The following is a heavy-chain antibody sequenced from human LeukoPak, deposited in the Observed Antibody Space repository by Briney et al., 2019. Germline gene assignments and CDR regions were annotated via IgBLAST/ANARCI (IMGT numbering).Heavy chain of an antibody. Sequence: PWGSLRLTCAASGFTFSSYSRNWVRQAPGKGLEWVASISSSSSYIYYADSVKGRFTISRDNAKNSLYLQMNSLRAEDTAVYYCARGTTGTSKNFDYWGQGTLVTVSS. J-gene: IGHJ4*02. CDR1: GFTFSSYS. CDR2: ISSSSSYI. CDR3: ARGTTGTSKNFDY. D-gene: IGHD1-1*01. V-gene: IGHV3-21*01.